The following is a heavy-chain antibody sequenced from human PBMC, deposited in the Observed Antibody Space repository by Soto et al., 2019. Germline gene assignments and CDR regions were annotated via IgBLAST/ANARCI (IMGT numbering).Heavy chain of an antibody. CDR2: IYSGGST. CDR3: ARGVVSYYYGMDV. D-gene: IGHD3-16*01. Sequence: GGSLRLSCAASGFTVSSNYMSWVRQAPGKGLEWVSVIYSGGSTYYADSVKGRFTISRDNSKNTLYLQMNSLRAEDTAVYYCARGVVSYYYGMDVWGQGTTVTVSS. V-gene: IGHV3-53*01. CDR1: GFTVSSNY. J-gene: IGHJ6*02.